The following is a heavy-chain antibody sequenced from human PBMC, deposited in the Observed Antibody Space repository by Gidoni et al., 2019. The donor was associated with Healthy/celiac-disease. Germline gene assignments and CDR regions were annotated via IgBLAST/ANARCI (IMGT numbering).Heavy chain of an antibody. V-gene: IGHV1-69*01. CDR3: ARVLGWAVVAATKYYYYGMDV. J-gene: IGHJ6*02. CDR2: IIPIFGTA. Sequence: QVQLVQSGAEVKKPGSSVKVSCKASGGTFSSYAISWVRQAPGQGLEWMGGIIPIFGTANYAQKFQGRVTITADESTSTAYMELSSLRSEDTAVYYCARVLGWAVVAATKYYYYGMDVWGQGTTVTVSS. CDR1: GGTFSSYA. D-gene: IGHD2-15*01.